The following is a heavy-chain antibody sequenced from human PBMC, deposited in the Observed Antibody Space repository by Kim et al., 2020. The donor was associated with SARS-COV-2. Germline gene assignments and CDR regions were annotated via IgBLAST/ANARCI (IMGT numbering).Heavy chain of an antibody. CDR2: VYYSGST. CDR3: GRQEYGLPAAPDI. D-gene: IGHD2-2*01. V-gene: IGHV4-39*01. CDR1: GDSMNSPNYY. Sequence: SETLSLTCTVSGDSMNSPNYYWAWIRHPPGKGLEWIGAVYYSGSTYYNPSLESRVTMSVDTSENPFFLRVKSVTAADTAVYYGGRQEYGLPAAPDIWGQG. J-gene: IGHJ1*01.